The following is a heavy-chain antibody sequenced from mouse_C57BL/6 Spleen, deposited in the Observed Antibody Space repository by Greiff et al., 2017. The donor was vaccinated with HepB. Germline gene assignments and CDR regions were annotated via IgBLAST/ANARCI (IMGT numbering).Heavy chain of an antibody. Sequence: EVQRVESGGGLVQPKGSLKLSCAASGFSFNTYAMNWVRQAPGKGLEWVARIRSKSNNYATYYADSVKDRFTISRDDSESMLYLQMNNLKTEDTATYYCVRHEGYGTGFDYWGQGTTLTVSS. CDR1: GFSFNTYA. CDR3: VRHEGYGTGFDY. V-gene: IGHV10-1*01. CDR2: IRSKSNNYAT. J-gene: IGHJ2*01. D-gene: IGHD1-1*01.